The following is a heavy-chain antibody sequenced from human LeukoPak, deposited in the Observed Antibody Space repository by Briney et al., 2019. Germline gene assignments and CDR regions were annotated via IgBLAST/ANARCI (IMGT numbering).Heavy chain of an antibody. D-gene: IGHD7-27*01. J-gene: IGHJ4*02. CDR1: GFTFSSFG. V-gene: IGHV3-23*01. Sequence: GGSLRLSCAASGFTFSSFGMSWVRQAPGKGLEWVSTISNSGSGTYYADSVKGRFTISRDNSKNTLFLQMTSLRADDTALYYCARGWGDYWGQGTLVTVSS. CDR2: ISNSGSGT. CDR3: ARGWGDY.